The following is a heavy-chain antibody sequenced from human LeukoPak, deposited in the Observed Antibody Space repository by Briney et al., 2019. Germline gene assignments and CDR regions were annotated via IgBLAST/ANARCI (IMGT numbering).Heavy chain of an antibody. CDR2: IRYDGSKK. V-gene: IGHV3-30*02. Sequence: PGGSLRLSCAASGFSFSTYGMHWVRQAPGKGLEWVAFIRYDGSKKYYADSVKGRFTISRDNSKNTVYLQMNSLRAEDTAVYSCAKGGYDVRGYMDVWGKGTTVTISS. CDR1: GFSFSTYG. D-gene: IGHD5-18*01. CDR3: AKGGYDVRGYMDV. J-gene: IGHJ6*03.